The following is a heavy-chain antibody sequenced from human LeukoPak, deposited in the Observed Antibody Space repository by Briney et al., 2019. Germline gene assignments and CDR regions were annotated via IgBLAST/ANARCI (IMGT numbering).Heavy chain of an antibody. CDR3: ARGFNYYGSGSPQGY. CDR2: ISSSGSTI. D-gene: IGHD3-10*01. J-gene: IGHJ4*02. Sequence: PGGPLRLSCAASGFTFSDYYMSWMRQAPGKGLEWVSYISSSGSTIYYADSVKGRFTISRDNAKNSLYLQMNSLRAEDTAVYYCARGFNYYGSGSPQGYWGQGTLVTVSS. CDR1: GFTFSDYY. V-gene: IGHV3-11*01.